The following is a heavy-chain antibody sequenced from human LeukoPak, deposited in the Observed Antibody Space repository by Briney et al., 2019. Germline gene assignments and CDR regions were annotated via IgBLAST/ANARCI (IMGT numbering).Heavy chain of an antibody. CDR1: GGSICSSSYY. J-gene: IGHJ4*02. V-gene: IGHV4-39*07. CDR2: INHSGST. Sequence: SETLSLTCTVSGGSICSSSYYWGWIRQPPGKGLEWIGEINHSGSTNYNPSLKSRVTISVDTSKNQFSLKLSSVTAADTAVYYCARGPDNLPCVPYCSGDPLRFWGQGTLVTVSS. D-gene: IGHD2-15*01. CDR3: ARGPDNLPCVPYCSGDPLRF.